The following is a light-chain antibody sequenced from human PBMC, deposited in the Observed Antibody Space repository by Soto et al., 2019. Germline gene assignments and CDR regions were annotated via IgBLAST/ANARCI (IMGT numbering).Light chain of an antibody. Sequence: QSALTQPASLSGSPGRSITISCTGTSSDIGAYDYVSWFQQHPGKAPKLMISEVNNRPSGVSNRFSGSKSGNTAYLTISGLQVEDEAEYFCFSFTTTITHVLGTVNKVTV. J-gene: IGLJ1*01. CDR3: FSFTTTITHV. CDR2: EVN. V-gene: IGLV2-14*01. CDR1: SSDIGAYDY.